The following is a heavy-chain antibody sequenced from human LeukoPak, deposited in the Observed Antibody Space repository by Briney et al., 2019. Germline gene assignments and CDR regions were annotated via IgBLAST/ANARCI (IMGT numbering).Heavy chain of an antibody. CDR1: GGSISRGDYY. D-gene: IGHD3-16*02. V-gene: IGHV4-30-4*01. J-gene: IGHJ5*02. CDR3: ARGAWDFVWGSYRLFDP. CDR2: IYYSGST. Sequence: PSGTLSLTCTVSGGSISRGDYYWRWVRQPPGEGLERIGYIYYSGSTYYIPSLKSRVPISVYTYKNQFSLKLSSVTAADTALYFCARGAWDFVWGSYRLFDPWGQGTLVTVSS.